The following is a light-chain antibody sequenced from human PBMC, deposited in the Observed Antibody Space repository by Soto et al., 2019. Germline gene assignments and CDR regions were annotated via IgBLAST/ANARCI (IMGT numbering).Light chain of an antibody. CDR3: QYTRT. CDR2: DAS. CDR1: QNINNW. V-gene: IGKV1-5*01. J-gene: IGKJ1*01. Sequence: DFQMTQSPSTLSASVGDRVTITCRASQNINNWVAWYQQKPGKAPKFLIYDASTLLRGVSSRFSGSGFGTEFSLTINSLQPDDSGSYYCQYTRTFGQGTKVEVK.